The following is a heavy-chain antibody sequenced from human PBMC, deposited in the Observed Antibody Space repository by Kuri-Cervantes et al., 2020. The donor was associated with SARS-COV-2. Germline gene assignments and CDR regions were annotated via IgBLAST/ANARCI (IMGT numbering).Heavy chain of an antibody. CDR3: ASQQLPLFDY. D-gene: IGHD6-13*01. V-gene: IGHV3-48*02. J-gene: IGHJ4*02. CDR1: GFTFSSYS. Sequence: GESLKISCAASGFTFSSYSMNWVRQAPGKGLEWVSYISSSSSTIYYADSVKGRFTISRDNAKNSLYPQMNSLRDEDTAVYYCASQQLPLFDYWGQGTLVTVSS. CDR2: ISSSSSTI.